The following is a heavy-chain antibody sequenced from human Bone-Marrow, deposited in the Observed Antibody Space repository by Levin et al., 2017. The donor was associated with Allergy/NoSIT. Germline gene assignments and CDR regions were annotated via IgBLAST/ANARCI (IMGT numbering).Heavy chain of an antibody. V-gene: IGHV1-69*04. CDR2: IIPILGLT. CDR3: ARAAFRDFLTGSDAFDM. D-gene: IGHD3-9*01. Sequence: SVKVSCKASGGSFSNYGVNWVRQAPGQGLEWMGRIIPILGLTNYAQNFQGRATISADKSTNTAYMELSSLRSEDSAVYYCARAAFRDFLTGSDAFDMWGQGTMVTVSS. J-gene: IGHJ3*02. CDR1: GGSFSNYG.